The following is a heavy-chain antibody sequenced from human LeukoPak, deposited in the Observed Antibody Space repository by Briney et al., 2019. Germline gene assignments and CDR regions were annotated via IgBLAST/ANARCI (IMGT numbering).Heavy chain of an antibody. CDR3: ARGTTRAWFDP. Sequence: PGGSLRLSCAASGFTFSSYEMNWVRQAPGKGLEWVSYISSSGSTISYADSVKGRFTISRDNAKNSLYLQMNSLRAEDTAVYYCARGTTRAWFDPWGQGTLVTVSS. CDR2: ISSSGSTI. J-gene: IGHJ5*02. D-gene: IGHD1-26*01. V-gene: IGHV3-48*03. CDR1: GFTFSSYE.